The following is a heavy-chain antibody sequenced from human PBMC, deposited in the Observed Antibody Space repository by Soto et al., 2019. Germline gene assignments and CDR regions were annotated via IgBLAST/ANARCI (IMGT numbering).Heavy chain of an antibody. J-gene: IGHJ5*02. CDR1: CGSLSGYY. Sequence: PXETLPLTCAVGCGSLSGYYWSWIRQPPGKALDWIGEINYSGNTKCNPSLKSRVTISVDTSKNQLFLDLTSVTAADTAMYYCAGNHVRPRTIEGAAESWGQGTVVTVS. D-gene: IGHD1-26*01. V-gene: IGHV4-34*01. CDR2: INYSGNT. CDR3: AGNHVRPRTIEGAAES.